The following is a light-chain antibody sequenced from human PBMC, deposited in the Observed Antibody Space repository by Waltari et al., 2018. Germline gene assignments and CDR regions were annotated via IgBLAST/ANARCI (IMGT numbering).Light chain of an antibody. CDR1: QSVR. CDR2: DAS. V-gene: IGKV3-20*01. CDR3: QQFDRSPPVT. Sequence: DIVLTQSPGTLSLSPGEIATLSCRASQSVRLAWYQQKPGQAPRLLIHDASKRATGLPDRFSGSGSGTDFTLTISRLEPEDFAVYYCQQFDRSPPVTFGGGTKVEIK. J-gene: IGKJ4*01.